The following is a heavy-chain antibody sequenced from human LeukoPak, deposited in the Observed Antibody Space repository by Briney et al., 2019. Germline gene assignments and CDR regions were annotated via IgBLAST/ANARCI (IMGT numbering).Heavy chain of an antibody. J-gene: IGHJ6*02. CDR3: ARVMLGWSGYTDYYGMDV. V-gene: IGHV3-21*01. Sequence: SGGSLRLSCAASGFTFSSYSMNWVRQAPGKGLEWVSSISSSSSYIYYADSVKGRFTISRDNAKNSLYLQMNSLRAEDTAVYYCARVMLGWSGYTDYYGMDVWGQGTTVTVSS. D-gene: IGHD3-3*01. CDR2: ISSSSSYI. CDR1: GFTFSSYS.